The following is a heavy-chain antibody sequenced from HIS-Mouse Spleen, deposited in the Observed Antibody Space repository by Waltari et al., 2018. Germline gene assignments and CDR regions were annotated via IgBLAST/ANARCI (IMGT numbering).Heavy chain of an antibody. V-gene: IGHV4-39*07. J-gene: IGHJ2*01. Sequence: QLQLQESGPGLVKPSETLSLPCTVSGGSLSSSSYYWGWIRQPPGKGLEWLGGIYYSGSTYYNPSLKSRVTISVDTSKNQFSLKLSSVTAADTAVYYCAREIPYSSSWYDWYFDLWGRGTLVTVSS. CDR3: AREIPYSSSWYDWYFDL. CDR1: GGSLSSSSYY. D-gene: IGHD6-13*01. CDR2: IYYSGST.